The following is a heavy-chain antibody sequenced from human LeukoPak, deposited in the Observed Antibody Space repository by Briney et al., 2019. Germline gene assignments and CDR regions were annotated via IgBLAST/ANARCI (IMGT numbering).Heavy chain of an antibody. CDR3: ARVGQLWPFDY. CDR1: GFTFSDYY. J-gene: IGHJ4*02. V-gene: IGHV3-11*04. Sequence: PGGSLRLSCAASGFTFSDYYMSWIRQAPGKGLEWLSYISGGTSTIYYADSVKGRFTISRDNAKNSLYLQMNSLRAEETAVYYCARVGQLWPFDYWGQGTLVTVSS. CDR2: ISGGTSTI. D-gene: IGHD5-18*01.